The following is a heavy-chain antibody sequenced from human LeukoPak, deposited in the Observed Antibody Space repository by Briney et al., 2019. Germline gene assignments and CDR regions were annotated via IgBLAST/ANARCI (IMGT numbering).Heavy chain of an antibody. J-gene: IGHJ5*02. CDR2: INAGSGNT. V-gene: IGHV1-3*01. Sequence: ASVNVSCKASGYTFTSYAMHWVRQAPGQRLEWMGWINAGSGNTKYSQKFQGRVTITRDTSASTAYMELSSLRSEDTAVYYCARRAEAKYSSSWSNWFDPWGQGTLVTVSS. CDR1: GYTFTSYA. D-gene: IGHD6-13*01. CDR3: ARRAEAKYSSSWSNWFDP.